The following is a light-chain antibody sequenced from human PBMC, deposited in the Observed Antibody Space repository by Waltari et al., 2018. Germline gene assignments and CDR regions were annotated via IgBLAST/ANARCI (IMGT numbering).Light chain of an antibody. CDR3: QQYDNLPLT. CDR1: QDLSHF. CDR2: DAS. Sequence: DTQMTQSPSSLSASVGDRVTITCQSSQDLSHFLNWYQQKPGTAPQLLITDASTLQTGVPSRFSGGRSGTQFTFTVNGLQPEDVATYFCQQYDNLPLTFGGGTKVEI. J-gene: IGKJ4*01. V-gene: IGKV1-33*01.